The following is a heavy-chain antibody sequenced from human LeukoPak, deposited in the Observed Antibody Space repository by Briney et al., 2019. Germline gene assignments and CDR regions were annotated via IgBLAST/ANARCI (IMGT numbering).Heavy chain of an antibody. CDR1: GGSFSGYY. V-gene: IGHV4-59*01. D-gene: IGHD6-19*01. J-gene: IGHJ4*02. CDR2: IYYSGST. Sequence: KPSETLSLTCAVYGGSFSGYYWSWIRQPPGKGLEWIGYIYYSGSTNYNPSLKSRVTISVDTSKNQFSLKLSSVTAADTAVYYCARAVADYYFDYWGQGTLVTVSS. CDR3: ARAVADYYFDY.